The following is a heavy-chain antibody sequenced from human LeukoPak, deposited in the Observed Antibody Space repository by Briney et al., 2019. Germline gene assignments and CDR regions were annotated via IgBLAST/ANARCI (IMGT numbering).Heavy chain of an antibody. J-gene: IGHJ3*02. V-gene: IGHV3-30*02. D-gene: IGHD2-21*01. Sequence: PGGSLRLSCTLSGFTFGNFDMHWLRQAPGKGLEWVASTNYDANSKFYAASVKGRFTISGDTSENTLFLQMHSLRAEDTASYYCAKEGGGISDTFDIWGQGTMVTVSS. CDR2: TNYDANSK. CDR1: GFTFGNFD. CDR3: AKEGGGISDTFDI.